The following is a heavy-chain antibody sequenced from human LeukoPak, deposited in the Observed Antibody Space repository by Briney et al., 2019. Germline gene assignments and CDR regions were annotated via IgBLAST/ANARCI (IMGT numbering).Heavy chain of an antibody. D-gene: IGHD5-12*01. CDR1: GFTFSSYG. V-gene: IGHV3-30*18. J-gene: IGHJ4*02. CDR3: AKDGYSGYEGKFDY. CDR2: ISYDGSNK. Sequence: PGGSLRLSCAASGFTFSSYGMHWVRQAPGKGLEWVAVISYDGSNKYYADSVKGRFTISRDNSKNTLYLQMNSLRAEDTAVYYCAKDGYSGYEGKFDYWGQGTLVTVSS.